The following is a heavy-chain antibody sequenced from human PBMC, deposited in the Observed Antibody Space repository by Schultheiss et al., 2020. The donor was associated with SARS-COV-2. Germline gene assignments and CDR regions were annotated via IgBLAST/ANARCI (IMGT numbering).Heavy chain of an antibody. V-gene: IGHV3-21*01. J-gene: IGHJ1*01. CDR3: ARDGPWDGGKATPYFQH. CDR2: ISSSSSYI. D-gene: IGHD2-15*01. CDR1: GFTFSGYW. Sequence: GGSLRLSCAASGFTFSGYWMSWVRQAPGKGLEWVSSISSSSSYIYYADSVKGRFTISRDNSKNTLYLQMNSLRAEDTAVYYCARDGPWDGGKATPYFQHWGQGTLVTVSS.